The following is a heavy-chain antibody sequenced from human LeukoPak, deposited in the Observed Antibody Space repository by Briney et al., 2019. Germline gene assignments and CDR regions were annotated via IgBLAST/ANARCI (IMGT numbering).Heavy chain of an antibody. CDR2: FYHSGST. CDR1: GGSIGSGGYT. Sequence: SETLFLTCAVSGGSIGSGGYTWSWIRQPPGKGLEWIRYFYHSGSTHYNPSLKSRVTISVDRSENRISLKLRSVSAADTAVYYCARETTGWYRALDSWGQGTLVTVSS. CDR3: ARETTGWYRALDS. D-gene: IGHD6-19*01. J-gene: IGHJ4*02. V-gene: IGHV4-30-2*01.